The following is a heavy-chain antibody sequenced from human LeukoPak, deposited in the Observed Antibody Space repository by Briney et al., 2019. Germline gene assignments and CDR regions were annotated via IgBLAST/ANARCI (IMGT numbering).Heavy chain of an antibody. Sequence: ASVKVSCKASGYTFTSYYMHWVRQAPGQGLEWMGIINPSGGSTSYAQKFQGRVTMTRDTSTSTVYMELSSLRSEDTAVYYCASGRGYSGYVKERPYYFDYWGQGTLVTVSS. D-gene: IGHD5-12*01. V-gene: IGHV1-46*01. CDR3: ASGRGYSGYVKERPYYFDY. CDR2: INPSGGST. CDR1: GYTFTSYY. J-gene: IGHJ4*02.